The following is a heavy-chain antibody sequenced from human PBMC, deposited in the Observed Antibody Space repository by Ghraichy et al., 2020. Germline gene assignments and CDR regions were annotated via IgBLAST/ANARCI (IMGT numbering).Heavy chain of an antibody. CDR3: ARGRNSAFDI. V-gene: IGHV6-1*01. CDR2: TFYMSKWYH. Sequence: SQTLSLTCAISGDSVSSNGVAWNWIRQSPSRGLEWLGRTFYMSKWYHEYAVSVKSRITINPDTSRNQFSLQLNSVTPEDTAVYFCARGRNSAFDIWGQGTMVTVSS. J-gene: IGHJ3*02. CDR1: GDSVSSNGVA. D-gene: IGHD4-23*01.